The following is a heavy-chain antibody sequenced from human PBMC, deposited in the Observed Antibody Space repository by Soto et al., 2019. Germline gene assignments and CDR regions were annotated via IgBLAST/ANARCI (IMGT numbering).Heavy chain of an antibody. D-gene: IGHD1-26*01. Sequence: QVQLQESGPGLVKPSETLSLTCTVSGGSVSSGSYYWSWIRQPPGKGLEWIGYIYYRGSTNYNPSLKSRVTISVDTSKNQFSLKLSSVTAADTAVYYCASGSYYWSVDYWGQGTLVTVSS. CDR2: IYYRGST. V-gene: IGHV4-61*01. CDR1: GGSVSSGSYY. CDR3: ASGSYYWSVDY. J-gene: IGHJ4*02.